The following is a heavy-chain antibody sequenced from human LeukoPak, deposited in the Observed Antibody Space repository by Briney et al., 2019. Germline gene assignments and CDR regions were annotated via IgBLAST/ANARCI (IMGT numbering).Heavy chain of an antibody. CDR3: AKVDYCGSGSYWTGYFDY. CDR2: IWYDGSNK. D-gene: IGHD3-10*01. Sequence: PGGSLRLSCAASGFTFSSYGMHWVRQAPGKGLEWVAVIWYDGSNKYYADSVKGRFTISRDNSKNTLYLQMNSLRAEDTAVYYCAKVDYCGSGSYWTGYFDYWGQGTLVTVSS. J-gene: IGHJ4*02. V-gene: IGHV3-30*02. CDR1: GFTFSSYG.